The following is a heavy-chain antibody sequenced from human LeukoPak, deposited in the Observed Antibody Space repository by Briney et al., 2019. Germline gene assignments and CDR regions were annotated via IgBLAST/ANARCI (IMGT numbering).Heavy chain of an antibody. CDR2: IKQDGSEK. V-gene: IGHV3-7*01. Sequence: GSLRLSFAASGFTFSSYWMSWVRQAPGEGLEWVANIKQDGSEKYYVDSVKGRFTISRDNAKNSLYLQVNSLRAEDTAVYYCARNQRRLDYWGQGTLVTVSS. J-gene: IGHJ4*02. CDR1: GFTFSSYW. D-gene: IGHD1-14*01. CDR3: ARNQRRLDY.